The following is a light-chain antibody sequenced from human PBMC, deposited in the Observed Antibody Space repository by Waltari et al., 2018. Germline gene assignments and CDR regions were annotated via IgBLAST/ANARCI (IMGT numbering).Light chain of an antibody. CDR2: KVS. CDR1: QSLVYSDGNTY. V-gene: IGKV2-30*01. CDR3: MQGTHWPPT. J-gene: IGKJ4*01. Sequence: DVVRTQSPLSLPVTLGQPASISCRSSQSLVYSDGNTYLNLFQQRPGHSPRRLIYKVSNRDSGVPDRFGGSGSGTDFTLKISRVEAEDVGVYYCMQGTHWPPTFGGGTKVEIK.